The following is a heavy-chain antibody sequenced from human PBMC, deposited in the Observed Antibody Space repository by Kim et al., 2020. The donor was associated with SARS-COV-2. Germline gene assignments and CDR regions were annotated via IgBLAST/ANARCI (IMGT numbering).Heavy chain of an antibody. CDR1: GYTFTSYY. CDR2: INPSGGST. CDR3: ARDHEVVWSCSGGSCYSFIF. V-gene: IGHV1-46*01. J-gene: IGHJ4*02. D-gene: IGHD2-15*01. Sequence: ASVKVSCKASGYTFTSYYMHWVRQAPGQGLEWMGIINPSGGSTSYAQKFQGRVTMTRDTSTSTVYMELSSLRSEDTAVYYCARDHEVVWSCSGGSCYSFIFWGQGTLVTVSS.